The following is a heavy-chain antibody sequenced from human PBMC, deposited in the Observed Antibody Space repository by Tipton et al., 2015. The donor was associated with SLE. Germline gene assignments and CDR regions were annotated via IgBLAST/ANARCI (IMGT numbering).Heavy chain of an antibody. D-gene: IGHD6-13*01. CDR1: GGSITTTTYY. CDR3: ARDGFRGSSSSYAFDI. V-gene: IGHV4-39*07. Sequence: TLSLTCTVSGGSITTTTYYWGWIRQPPGKGLEWIGSIYHSGSTYYNPSLKSRVTISVDTSKNQFSLNLSSVTAADTAVYYCARDGFRGSSSSYAFDIWGQGTRVTVSS. CDR2: IYHSGST. J-gene: IGHJ3*02.